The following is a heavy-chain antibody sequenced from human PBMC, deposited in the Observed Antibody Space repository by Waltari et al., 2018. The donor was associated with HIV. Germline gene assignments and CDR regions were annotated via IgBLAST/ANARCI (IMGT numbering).Heavy chain of an antibody. J-gene: IGHJ4*02. Sequence: QLQLQESGPGLVKPSETLSLTCTVSGGSISSSSYYWGWIRQPPGKGLEWIGSIYYSGSTYYNPSLKSRVTISVDTSKNQFSLKLSSVTAADTAVYYCARTWDYYDSSGYYYDDYWGQGTLVTVSS. CDR2: IYYSGST. D-gene: IGHD3-22*01. CDR1: GGSISSSSYY. V-gene: IGHV4-39*01. CDR3: ARTWDYYDSSGYYYDDY.